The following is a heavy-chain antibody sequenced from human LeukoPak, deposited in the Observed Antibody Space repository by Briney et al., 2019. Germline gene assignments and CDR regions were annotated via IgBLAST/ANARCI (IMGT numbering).Heavy chain of an antibody. CDR2: IYYGGST. D-gene: IGHD1-26*01. Sequence: SETLSLTCTVSGGSISGYYWSWIRQPPGKGLEWIGYIYYGGSTNYNPSLKSRVTISVDTSKTQFSLKLSSVTAADTAVYYCARGVGPDYWGQGTLVTVSS. J-gene: IGHJ4*02. CDR1: GGSISGYY. V-gene: IGHV4-59*01. CDR3: ARGVGPDY.